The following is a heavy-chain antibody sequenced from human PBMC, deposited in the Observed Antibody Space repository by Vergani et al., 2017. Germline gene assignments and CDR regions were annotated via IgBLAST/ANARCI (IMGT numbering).Heavy chain of an antibody. CDR2: INTATGKS. J-gene: IGHJ5*02. Sequence: QVQLVQSGSELKEPGASVKISCKASGYIFTQSVMNWVRQAPGQGPEWMGWINTATGKSTYAQDFTGRFVFSLDTSVNTAYLQISSLKAEDTAIYYCATTTTLRVWDSWGQGTLVTVST. D-gene: IGHD3-16*01. CDR3: ATTTTLRVWDS. V-gene: IGHV7-4-1*02. CDR1: GYIFTQSV.